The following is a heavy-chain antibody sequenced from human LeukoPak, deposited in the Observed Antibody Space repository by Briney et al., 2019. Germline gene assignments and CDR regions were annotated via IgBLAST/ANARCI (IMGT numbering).Heavy chain of an antibody. Sequence: ASVKVSCKASGYSFTNYAINWVRQATGQGLEWVGWINPNTGNTVYAPKFQGRVTMTSDTSTSTAYMDLSSLRFEDTAVYYCARVAVPDFLYSEYMDFWAKGYTVTVSS. CDR1: GYSFTNYA. CDR3: ARVAVPDFLYSEYMDF. D-gene: IGHD1-26*01. J-gene: IGHJ6*03. CDR2: INPNTGNT. V-gene: IGHV1-8*01.